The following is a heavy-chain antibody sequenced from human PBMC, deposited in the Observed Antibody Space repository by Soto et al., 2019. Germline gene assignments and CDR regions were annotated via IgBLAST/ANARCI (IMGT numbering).Heavy chain of an antibody. Sequence: PSETLSLTCTVSGGSPSSYYWSWIRQPAGKGLEWIGRIYTSGITNYNPSLMNRVTLSVDTSKNQFSLKLTSVTAADTAVYYCARTAARFPAPFDYWGPGTLVTVSS. V-gene: IGHV4-4*07. CDR2: IYTSGIT. CDR3: ARTAARFPAPFDY. CDR1: GGSPSSYY. J-gene: IGHJ4*02. D-gene: IGHD2-21*01.